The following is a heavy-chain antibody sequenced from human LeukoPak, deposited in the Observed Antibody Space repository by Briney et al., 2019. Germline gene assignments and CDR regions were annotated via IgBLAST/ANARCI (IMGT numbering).Heavy chain of an antibody. V-gene: IGHV1-69*05. Sequence: SVKVSCKASGGTFSSYAISWVRQAPGQGLEWMGGIIPIFGTANYAQKFQGRVTTTTDESTSTAYMELSSLRSVDTAVYYCARNTMVRGVPFDYWGQGTLVTVSS. CDR2: IIPIFGTA. D-gene: IGHD3-10*01. J-gene: IGHJ4*02. CDR1: GGTFSSYA. CDR3: ARNTMVRGVPFDY.